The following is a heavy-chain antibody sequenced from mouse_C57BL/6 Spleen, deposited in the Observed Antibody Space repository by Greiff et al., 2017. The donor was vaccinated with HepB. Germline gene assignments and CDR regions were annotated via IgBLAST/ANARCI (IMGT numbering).Heavy chain of an antibody. J-gene: IGHJ1*03. CDR2: IDPSDSYT. V-gene: IGHV1-50*01. D-gene: IGHD2-5*01. CDR1: GYTFTSYW. Sequence: QVQLQQPGAELVKPGASVKLSCKASGYTFTSYWMQWVKQRPGQGLEWIGEIDPSDSYTNYNQKFKGKATLTVDTSSSTAYMQLSSLTSEDSAVYYCARGYSNRGYFDVWGTGTTVTVSS. CDR3: ARGYSNRGYFDV.